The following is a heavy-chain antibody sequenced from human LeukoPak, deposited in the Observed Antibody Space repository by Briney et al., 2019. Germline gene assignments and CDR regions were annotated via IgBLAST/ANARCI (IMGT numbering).Heavy chain of an antibody. CDR2: INHSGST. V-gene: IGHV4-34*01. J-gene: IGHJ4*02. CDR3: ARHGVAAAGRPYYFDY. CDR1: GGTFSGYY. Sequence: PSETLSLTCAVYGGTFSGYYWSWIRQPPGKGLEWIGEINHSGSTNYNPSLKSRVTISVDSSKNQFSLKLSSVTAADTAVYYCARHGVAAAGRPYYFDYWGQGTLVTVSS. D-gene: IGHD6-13*01.